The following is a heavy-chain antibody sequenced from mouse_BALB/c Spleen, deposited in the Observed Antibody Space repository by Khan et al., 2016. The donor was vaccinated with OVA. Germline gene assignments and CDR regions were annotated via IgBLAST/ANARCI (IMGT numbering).Heavy chain of an antibody. CDR1: GFSLTSYG. CDR2: IWGDGST. CDR3: TLYYIGRAWFAY. Sequence: QVQLKESGPGLVAPSQSLSITCNVSGFSLTSYGVGWVRQPPGKGLEWLGVIWGDGSTNYHSALISSMSISTDNSKSQVFLKLNSLQTDDTATYYCTLYYIGRAWFAYWGQGTLVTVSA. J-gene: IGHJ3*01. D-gene: IGHD1-1*01. V-gene: IGHV2-3*01.